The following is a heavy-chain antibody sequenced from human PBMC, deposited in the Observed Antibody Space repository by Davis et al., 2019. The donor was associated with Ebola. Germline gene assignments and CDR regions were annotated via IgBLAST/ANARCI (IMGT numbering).Heavy chain of an antibody. J-gene: IGHJ3*02. V-gene: IGHV3-11*04. Sequence: SLKISCAASGFTFSDYYMSWIRQAPGKGLEWVSYISSSGSTIYYADSVKGRFTISRDNAKNSLYLQMNSLRAEDTAVYYCARDIETEGFLEWFPTHDAFDIWGQGTMVTVSS. CDR3: ARDIETEGFLEWFPTHDAFDI. CDR2: ISSSGSTI. CDR1: GFTFSDYY. D-gene: IGHD3-3*01.